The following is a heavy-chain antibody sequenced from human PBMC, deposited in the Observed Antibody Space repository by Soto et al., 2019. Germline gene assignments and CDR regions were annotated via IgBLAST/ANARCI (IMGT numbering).Heavy chain of an antibody. CDR2: MKPNSGNT. CDR1: GYTFSSYE. V-gene: IGHV1-8*01. J-gene: IGHJ4*02. CDR3: ARREGQWLFH. Sequence: QVQLVQSGAEVKKPGASVKVSCKASGYTFSSYEINWVRQATGQGLEWMGWMKPNSGNTGYAQKFQGRVIMTWNTSISTAYMEVSSLRSEDTALYYCARREGQWLFHWGPGTLVTVS. D-gene: IGHD6-19*01.